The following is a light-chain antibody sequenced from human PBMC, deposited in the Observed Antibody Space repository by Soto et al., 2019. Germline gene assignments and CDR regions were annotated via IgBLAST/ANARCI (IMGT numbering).Light chain of an antibody. CDR1: QSVGSDF. J-gene: IGKJ4*01. CDR2: GAS. Sequence: EIVLTQSPGTLSLSPGERATLSCRASQSVGSDFLAWYQQRPGQPPRILIFGASGRATGIPDRFSGSGSGTDFTLTISRLEPEDFAVYYCQQYGKSPLTFGGGTKVDIK. V-gene: IGKV3-20*01. CDR3: QQYGKSPLT.